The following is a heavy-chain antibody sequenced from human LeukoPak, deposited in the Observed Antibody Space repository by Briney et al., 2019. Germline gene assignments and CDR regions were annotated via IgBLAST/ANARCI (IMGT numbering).Heavy chain of an antibody. Sequence: GGSLRLSCAASGFTFSNYAMTWVRLVPGKGLEWVSVVSGGGSRTHYADSVKGRFTISRDNAKNTLYLQMDSLRVEDTAVYYCAKDLYVYSYGYSVSYCDFWGQGTLVTVSS. D-gene: IGHD5-18*01. V-gene: IGHV3-23*01. CDR1: GFTFSNYA. CDR3: AKDLYVYSYGYSVSYCDF. J-gene: IGHJ4*02. CDR2: VSGGGSRT.